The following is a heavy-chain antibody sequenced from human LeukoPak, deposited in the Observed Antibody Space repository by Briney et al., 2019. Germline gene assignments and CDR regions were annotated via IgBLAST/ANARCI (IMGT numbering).Heavy chain of an antibody. CDR3: ADMIVPYYFDY. Sequence: SETLSLTCTVSGGSISSSNYYWGWIRQPPGKGLEWIGSIYYSGSTYYNPSLKSRISISVDTSKNQFSLKVSSVTASDTAVYYCADMIVPYYFDYWGQGTLVTVSS. V-gene: IGHV4-39*01. D-gene: IGHD3-22*01. CDR1: GGSISSSNYY. J-gene: IGHJ4*02. CDR2: IYYSGST.